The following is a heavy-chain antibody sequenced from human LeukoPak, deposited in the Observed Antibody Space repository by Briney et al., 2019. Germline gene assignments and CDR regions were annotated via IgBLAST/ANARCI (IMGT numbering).Heavy chain of an antibody. Sequence: KPSETLSLTCNVFGGSISGYYWSWIRQPAGKGLEWIGRLYGSATIKYNPSLRSRLSLSGDTSKNQFSLKLSSVTAADTAVYYCAREARLASAAGLDVWGQGTMVTVS. CDR1: GGSISGYY. CDR2: LYGSATI. V-gene: IGHV4-4*07. D-gene: IGHD5-12*01. CDR3: AREARLASAAGLDV. J-gene: IGHJ6*02.